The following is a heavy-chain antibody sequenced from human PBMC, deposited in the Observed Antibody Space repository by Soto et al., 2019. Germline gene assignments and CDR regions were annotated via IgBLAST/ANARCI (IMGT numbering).Heavy chain of an antibody. J-gene: IGHJ4*02. D-gene: IGHD2-15*01. CDR2: ISYDGSNK. CDR3: ASSVVVVAASSDY. V-gene: IGHV3-30-3*01. Sequence: QVQLVESGGGVVQPGRSLRLSCAASGFTFSSYAMHWVRQAPGKGLEWGAVISYDGSNKYYADSVKGRFTISRDNSKNTLYLQMNSLRAEDTAVYYCASSVVVVAASSDYWGQGTLVTVSS. CDR1: GFTFSSYA.